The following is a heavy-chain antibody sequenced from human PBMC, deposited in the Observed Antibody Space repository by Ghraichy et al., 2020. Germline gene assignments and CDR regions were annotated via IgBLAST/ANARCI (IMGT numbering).Heavy chain of an antibody. CDR2: IRSKTHSYAT. V-gene: IGHV3-73*01. CDR1: GFIFSGSD. D-gene: IGHD3-10*01. Sequence: GGSLRLSCAASGFIFSGSDMHWVRQASGKGLEWVARIRSKTHSYATIYAASVNGRFTISRDDSKNTAYLEMNSLKTEDTAIYYCARLGNYGSGSDVYGLDAWGQGTTVTVSS. CDR3: ARLGNYGSGSDVYGLDA. J-gene: IGHJ6*02.